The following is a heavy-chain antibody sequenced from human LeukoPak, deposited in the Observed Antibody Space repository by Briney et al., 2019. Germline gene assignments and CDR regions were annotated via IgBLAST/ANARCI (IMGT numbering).Heavy chain of an antibody. CDR1: GFTFSSYG. CDR2: ISYDGSNK. J-gene: IGHJ6*03. Sequence: GRSLRLSCAASGFTFSSYGMHWVRQAPGKGLEWVAVISYDGSNKYYADSVKGRFTISRDNSKNTLYLQMNSLRAEDTAVYYCAKALYYYYYMDVWGKGTTVTVSS. V-gene: IGHV3-30*18. CDR3: AKALYYYYYMDV.